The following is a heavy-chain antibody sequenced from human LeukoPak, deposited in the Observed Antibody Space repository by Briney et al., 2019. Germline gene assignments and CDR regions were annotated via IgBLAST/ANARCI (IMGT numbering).Heavy chain of an antibody. CDR3: GRVTIFSPSHYYGMDV. J-gene: IGHJ6*02. CDR2: IKANSGDT. D-gene: IGHD3-3*01. V-gene: IGHV1-2*02. Sequence: RASLKVSCKASGYTFTDYYIHWVRQASGQGPEWMGWIKANSGDTNYAQKFQGRVTLTRDTSINTAYMEVNRLRSDDTAVYYCGRVTIFSPSHYYGMDVWGQGTAVTVSS. CDR1: GYTFTDYY.